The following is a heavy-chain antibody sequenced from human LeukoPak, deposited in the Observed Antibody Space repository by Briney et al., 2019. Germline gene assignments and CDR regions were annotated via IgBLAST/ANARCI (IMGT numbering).Heavy chain of an antibody. V-gene: IGHV4-59*01. CDR2: IYYSGST. CDR3: AREQDITFGGVIVTYYFDY. CDR1: GGSISSYY. Sequence: SETLSLTCTVSGGSISSYYWSWIRQPPGKGLEWIGYIYYSGSTNYNPSLKSRVIISVDTSKNQFSLKLSSVTAADTAVYYCAREQDITFGGVIVTYYFDYWGQGTLVTVSS. J-gene: IGHJ4*02. D-gene: IGHD3-16*02.